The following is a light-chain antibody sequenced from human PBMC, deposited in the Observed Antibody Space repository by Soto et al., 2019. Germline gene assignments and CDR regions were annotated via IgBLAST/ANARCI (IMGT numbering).Light chain of an antibody. J-gene: IGLJ2*01. CDR2: EGS. CDR3: CSYAGSSTPQVV. Sequence: QSALTQPASVSGSPGQSITISCTGTSSDVGSYNLVSWYQHHPGKAPKLMIYEGSKRPSGVSNRFSGSKSGNTASLTISGLQAEDEADYYCCSYAGSSTPQVVFGGGTKLTVL. CDR1: SSDVGSYNL. V-gene: IGLV2-23*01.